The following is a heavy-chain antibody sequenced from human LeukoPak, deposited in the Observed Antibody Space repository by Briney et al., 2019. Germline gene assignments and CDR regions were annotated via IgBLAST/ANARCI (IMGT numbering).Heavy chain of an antibody. Sequence: GGSLRLSCAASGFTFSSYSMNWVRQAPGKGLEWVSYISSSSSTIYYADSVKGRFTISRDNAKNSLYLQMNSLRAEDTAVYYCAALYCSSTSCYTLDAFDIWGQGTMVTVSS. CDR2: ISSSSSTI. V-gene: IGHV3-48*04. CDR3: AALYCSSTSCYTLDAFDI. D-gene: IGHD2-2*02. CDR1: GFTFSSYS. J-gene: IGHJ3*02.